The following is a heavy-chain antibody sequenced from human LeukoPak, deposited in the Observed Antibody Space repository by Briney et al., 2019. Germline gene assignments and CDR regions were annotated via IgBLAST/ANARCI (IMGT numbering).Heavy chain of an antibody. CDR2: IYYSGST. V-gene: IGHV4-39*07. J-gene: IGHJ4*02. D-gene: IGHD6-19*01. CDR1: GGSIISSNYY. CDR3: VRDGYSSGRGVDY. Sequence: SEPLSLTCTVSGGSIISSNYYWGWIRQSPGKGLEWIGSIYYSGSTYYNPSLKSRATISVDTSKNQFSLKLNSVTTADTAVYYCVRDGYSSGRGVDYWGQGTLVTVSS.